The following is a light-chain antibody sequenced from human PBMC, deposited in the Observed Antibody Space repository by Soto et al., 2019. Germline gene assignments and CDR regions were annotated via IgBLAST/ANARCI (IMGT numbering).Light chain of an antibody. CDR3: QTWVTGPPWV. CDR1: SGHSTYA. Sequence: QPVLTQSPSASASLGASVKLTCTLSSGHSTYAIAWHQQQPEKGPRYLMKLNSDGSHSKGDGIPDRFSGSSSGAERYLTISIPQSEDEADYYCQTWVTGPPWVFGGGTKVTVL. CDR2: LNSDGSH. V-gene: IGLV4-69*01. J-gene: IGLJ3*02.